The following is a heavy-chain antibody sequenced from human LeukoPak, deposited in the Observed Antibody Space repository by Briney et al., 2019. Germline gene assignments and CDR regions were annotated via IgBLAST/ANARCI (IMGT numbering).Heavy chain of an antibody. CDR2: ISGSGGST. CDR3: AKHLKGYYYYMDV. Sequence: GGSLRLSCAASGFTFSSYAMSWVRQAPGKGLEWVSAISGSGGSTYYADSVKGRFTISRDNSKNTLYLQVNSLRAEDTAVYYCAKHLKGYYYYMDVWGKGTTVTVSS. J-gene: IGHJ6*03. V-gene: IGHV3-23*01. CDR1: GFTFSSYA.